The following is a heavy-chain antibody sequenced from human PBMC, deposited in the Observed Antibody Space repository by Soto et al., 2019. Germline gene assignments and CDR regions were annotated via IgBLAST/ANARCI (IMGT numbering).Heavy chain of an antibody. Sequence: QVQLVESGGGVVQPGRSLRLSCAASGFTFSSYGMHWVRQAPGKGLEWVAVIWYDGSNKYYADSVKGRFTISRDNAKNTRYLQINSLRAEDTAGYYCARDRYCSSTSCYANPNYYYGMDVWGQGTTVTVSS. CDR3: ARDRYCSSTSCYANPNYYYGMDV. J-gene: IGHJ6*02. CDR2: IWYDGSNK. V-gene: IGHV3-33*01. CDR1: GFTFSSYG. D-gene: IGHD2-2*01.